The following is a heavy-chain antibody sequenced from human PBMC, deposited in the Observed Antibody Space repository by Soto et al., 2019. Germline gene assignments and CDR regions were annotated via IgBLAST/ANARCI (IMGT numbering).Heavy chain of an antibody. J-gene: IGHJ4*02. Sequence: ASVKVSCKASGGTFSSYAISWVRQAPGQGLEWMGGIIPIFGTANYAQKFQGRVTITADKSTSTAYMELSSLRSEDTAVYYCASLVVVAATAGFFDYWGQGTLVTVSS. V-gene: IGHV1-69*06. D-gene: IGHD2-15*01. CDR2: IIPIFGTA. CDR3: ASLVVVAATAGFFDY. CDR1: GGTFSSYA.